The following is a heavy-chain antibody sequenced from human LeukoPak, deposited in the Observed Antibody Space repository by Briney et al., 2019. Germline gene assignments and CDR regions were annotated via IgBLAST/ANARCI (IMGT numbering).Heavy chain of an antibody. CDR2: ISYDGSNK. CDR1: GFTFSSYA. CDR3: ARDSHYYGSGDA. V-gene: IGHV3-30*04. D-gene: IGHD3-10*01. J-gene: IGHJ6*04. Sequence: GGSLRLSCAASGFTFSSYAMHWVRQAPGKGLEWVAVISYDGSNKYYADSVKGRFTISRDNSKNTLYLQMNSLRAEDTAVYYCARDSHYYGSGDAWGKGTTVTVSS.